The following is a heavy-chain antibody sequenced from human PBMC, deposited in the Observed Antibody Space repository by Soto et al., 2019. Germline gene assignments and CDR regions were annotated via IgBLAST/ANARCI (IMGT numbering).Heavy chain of an antibody. CDR1: GGSISSYY. CDR2: IYYSGRT. D-gene: IGHD3-16*01. J-gene: IGHJ3*01. CDR3: ARSGNIYAYAFDF. Sequence: QVQLQESGPGLVKPSETLSLTCTVSGGSISSYYCSWIRQPPGKGLEWIGYIYYSGRTNYNPYLNSRVSISMDTSKNQFSLKLSSVTASDTAAYYCARSGNIYAYAFDFWGQGTMVTVSS. V-gene: IGHV4-59*08.